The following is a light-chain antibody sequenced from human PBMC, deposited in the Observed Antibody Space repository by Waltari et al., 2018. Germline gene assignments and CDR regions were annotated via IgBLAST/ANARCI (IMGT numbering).Light chain of an antibody. V-gene: IGKV3-11*01. Sequence: VSPQSPAPLSLSPGRSATTSCRASRSVSNFFSWYQQQPGQAPRLLITDASNRATGSPARCIGSRSGTDFTLTITSLVPEDFSLYYCQQRYHWPSNTFGQGTRLEIK. CDR1: RSVSNF. J-gene: IGKJ5*01. CDR3: QQRYHWPSNT. CDR2: DAS.